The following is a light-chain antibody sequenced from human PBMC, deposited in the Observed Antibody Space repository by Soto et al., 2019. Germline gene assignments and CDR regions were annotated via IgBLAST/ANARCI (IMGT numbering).Light chain of an antibody. J-gene: IGKJ1*01. V-gene: IGKV3-11*01. CDR1: QSVSSY. CDR2: DAS. CDR3: QQRSNWPWT. Sequence: EIVLTQSPGTLSFSPGERATLSCRASQSVSSYLAWYQQKPGQAPRLLIYDASNRATGIPARFSGSGSGTDFTLTISSLEPEDFAVYYCQQRSNWPWTFGQGTKVDI.